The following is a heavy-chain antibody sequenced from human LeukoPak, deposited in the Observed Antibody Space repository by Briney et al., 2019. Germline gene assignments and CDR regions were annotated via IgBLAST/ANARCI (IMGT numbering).Heavy chain of an antibody. Sequence: SETLSDTCAVSGGSISSNYWNWIRQAAGKGLEWIGRIHSSGSTNYNPSLKSRVTMSVDTSKNQFSLNLSSVTAADTAVYYCASGNALDLWGQETIHTVSS. CDR3: ASGNALDL. J-gene: IGHJ3*01. CDR2: IHSSGST. V-gene: IGHV4-4*07. CDR1: GGSISSNY.